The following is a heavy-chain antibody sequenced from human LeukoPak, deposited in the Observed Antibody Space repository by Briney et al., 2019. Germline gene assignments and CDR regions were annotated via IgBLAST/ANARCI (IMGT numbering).Heavy chain of an antibody. CDR1: GGSISSSSYY. J-gene: IGHJ5*02. CDR2: INYSGST. V-gene: IGHV4-61*01. CDR3: ARDAYYGSRAPFDP. Sequence: SETLSLTCTVSGGSISSSSYYWSWIRQPPGKGLEWIGHINYSGSTNYNPSLKSRVTISVATSMNQFSLKLSAVTAADTAVYYCARDAYYGSRAPFDPWGQGTLVTVSS. D-gene: IGHD3-10*01.